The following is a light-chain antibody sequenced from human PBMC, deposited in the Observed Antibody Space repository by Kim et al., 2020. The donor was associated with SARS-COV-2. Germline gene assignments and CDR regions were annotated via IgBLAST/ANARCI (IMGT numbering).Light chain of an antibody. CDR2: GKN. V-gene: IGLV3-19*01. CDR3: NSRDSSGNHWV. J-gene: IGLJ3*02. CDR1: SLRNYY. Sequence: ALGQTVRITCQGDSLRNYYASWYQQKPGPAPVLVIYGKNNRPSGIPDRFSGSSSGNTASLTITGAQAEDEADYYCNSRDSSGNHWVFGGGTQLTVL.